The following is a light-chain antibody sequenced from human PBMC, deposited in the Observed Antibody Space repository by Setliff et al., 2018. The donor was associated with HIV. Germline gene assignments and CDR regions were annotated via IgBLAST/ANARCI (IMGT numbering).Light chain of an antibody. J-gene: IGLJ2*01. CDR1: NSDVGAYNY. CDR2: EVS. V-gene: IGLV2-14*01. CDR3: NSYTSRGTVL. Sequence: QSVLTQPASVSGSPGQSITISCTGTNSDVGAYNYVSWYQQYPGKAPKLIIYEVSNRPSGVSNRFSGSKSGNTASLTISGLQAEDEADYYCNSYTSRGTVLFGGGTKVTVL.